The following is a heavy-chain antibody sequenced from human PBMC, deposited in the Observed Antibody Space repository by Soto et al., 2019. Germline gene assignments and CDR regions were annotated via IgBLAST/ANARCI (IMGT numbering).Heavy chain of an antibody. Sequence: QVHLQESGPGLVKPSETLSLTCTVSGGSIGGYYWNWIRQPPGKGLEWLGYIYFSGSTHYNPSLKTRLTISVDTSKKQFSLNLRSVTAADTAVYYCARQEAVAGTPFDSGGQGTLVSVSS. CDR1: GGSIGGYY. CDR3: ARQEAVAGTPFDS. V-gene: IGHV4-59*01. D-gene: IGHD6-19*01. J-gene: IGHJ4*02. CDR2: IYFSGST.